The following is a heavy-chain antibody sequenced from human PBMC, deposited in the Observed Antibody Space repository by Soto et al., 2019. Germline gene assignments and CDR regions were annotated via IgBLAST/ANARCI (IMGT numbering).Heavy chain of an antibody. CDR2: ITPIFGTA. J-gene: IGHJ4*02. Sequence: QVQLIQSGAEVKKPGSSVKVSCKAYGGTFSRYAISWVRQAPGQGLEWMGGITPIFGTANYAQKFQGRVAITADESTRTCYMELRSLRSGDTAVYYCARGWGYDTSDYYYAYWGQGTLITVSS. V-gene: IGHV1-69*01. CDR3: ARGWGYDTSDYYYAY. CDR1: GGTFSRYA. D-gene: IGHD3-22*01.